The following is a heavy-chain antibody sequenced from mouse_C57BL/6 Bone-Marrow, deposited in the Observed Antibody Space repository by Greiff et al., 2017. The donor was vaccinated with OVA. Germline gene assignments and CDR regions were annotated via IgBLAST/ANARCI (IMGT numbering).Heavy chain of an antibody. CDR3: ARYWGAY. Sequence: QVQLQQSGAELVRPRTSVKVSCKASGYAFTNYLIEWVKQRPGQGLEWIGVINPGSGGTNYKEKFKGKATLTADKSSSTAYMQLSSLTSEDSAVYFCARYWGAYWGQGTLVTVSA. J-gene: IGHJ3*01. CDR1: GYAFTNYL. CDR2: INPGSGGT. V-gene: IGHV1-54*01. D-gene: IGHD4-1*01.